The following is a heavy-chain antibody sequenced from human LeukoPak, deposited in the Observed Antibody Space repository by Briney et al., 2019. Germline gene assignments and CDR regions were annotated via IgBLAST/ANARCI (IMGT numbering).Heavy chain of an antibody. J-gene: IGHJ4*02. Sequence: ASVKVSCKASGYTFTGYYMHWVRQAPGQGLEWMGWINPNSGGTNYAQKFQGRVTMTRDTSISTAYMELSRLRSDDTAVYYCARDSALLGYCSGRSCYSGFDYWGQGTLVTVSS. D-gene: IGHD2-15*01. CDR1: GYTFTGYY. CDR3: ARDSALLGYCSGRSCYSGFDY. V-gene: IGHV1-2*02. CDR2: INPNSGGT.